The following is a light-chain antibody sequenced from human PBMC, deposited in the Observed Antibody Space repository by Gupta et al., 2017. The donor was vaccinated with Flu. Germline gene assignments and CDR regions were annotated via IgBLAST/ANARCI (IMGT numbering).Light chain of an antibody. V-gene: IGKV1-5*03. J-gene: IGKJ2*01. Sequence: PSTLSSAGGDRVTITWRASRNINTLLAWYQQKLGKAPRLLYDKASSLGSGAPSRIGGGGSGKEFPITINNLQPDDVATLYCQKYKSHQYTFGQGTKLEI. CDR1: RNINTL. CDR2: KAS. CDR3: QKYKSHQYT.